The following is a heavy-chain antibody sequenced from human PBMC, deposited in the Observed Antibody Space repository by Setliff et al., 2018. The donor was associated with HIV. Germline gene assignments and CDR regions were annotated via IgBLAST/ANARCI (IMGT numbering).Heavy chain of an antibody. Sequence: PGGSLRLSCAASGFTFRNFGMHWLRQAPGKGLEWVAFVSHDGNYKYYANTVRGRFTISRDNSKDTLFLQLNTLRPEDTAVYFCARDKDMTVAFGLWGQGTPVTVSS. V-gene: IGHV3-30*02. J-gene: IGHJ4*02. D-gene: IGHD3-22*01. CDR1: GFTFRNFG. CDR2: VSHDGNYK. CDR3: ARDKDMTVAFGL.